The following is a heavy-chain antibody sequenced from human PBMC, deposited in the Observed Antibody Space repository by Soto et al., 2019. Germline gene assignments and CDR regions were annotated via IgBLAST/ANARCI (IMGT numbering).Heavy chain of an antibody. Sequence: ASVKVSCKASGYTFTSYAMHWVRQGPGQRLEWMGWINAGNGNTKYSQKFQGRVTITRDTSASTAYMELSSLRSEDTAVYYCASSIAVAGTTYYYYYGMDVWGQGTTVTVSS. D-gene: IGHD6-19*01. CDR3: ASSIAVAGTTYYYYYGMDV. J-gene: IGHJ6*02. V-gene: IGHV1-3*01. CDR1: GYTFTSYA. CDR2: INAGNGNT.